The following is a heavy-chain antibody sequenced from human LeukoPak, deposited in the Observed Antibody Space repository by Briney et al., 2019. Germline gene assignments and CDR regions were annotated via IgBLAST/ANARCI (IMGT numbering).Heavy chain of an antibody. CDR3: ARNFDS. CDR2: ITSSSSTI. Sequence: GGSLRLSCAASGFTFTSYTMNWVRQAPGKGLEWVSYITSSSSTIYYADSVKGRFTMSRDNAENSLYLQMNSLRAEDTAVCYCARNFDSWGQGTLVTVSS. D-gene: IGHD2/OR15-2a*01. V-gene: IGHV3-48*01. CDR1: GFTFTSYT. J-gene: IGHJ4*02.